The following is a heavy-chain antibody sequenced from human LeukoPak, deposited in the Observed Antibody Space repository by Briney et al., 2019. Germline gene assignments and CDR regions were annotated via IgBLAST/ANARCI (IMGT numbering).Heavy chain of an antibody. CDR3: ARDVGGYCSGGTCYSDY. V-gene: IGHV3-7*01. D-gene: IGHD2-15*01. CDR1: RFTFNNYW. CDR2: IREDGGEK. Sequence: PGGSLRLSCAASRFTFNNYWMTWVRRAPGKGLEWVANIREDGGEKYYVDSVKGRFTISRDNAKNSLYLQMDSLRAEDTAVYYCARDVGGYCSGGTCYSDYWGQGTPVTVSS. J-gene: IGHJ4*02.